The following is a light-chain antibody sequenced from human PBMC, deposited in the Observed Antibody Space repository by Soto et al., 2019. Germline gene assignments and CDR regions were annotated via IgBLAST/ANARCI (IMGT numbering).Light chain of an antibody. CDR2: YNS. Sequence: QSVLTQPPSVSGAPGQRVTISCTGSSSNIGAGYDAHWYQHLPGTAPKLLIFYNSNRPSGVPDRFSGSKSGTSASLAITGLQAEDEAEYYCQSYDSSLSAYVFGTGTKATVL. CDR3: QSYDSSLSAYV. CDR1: SSNIGAGYD. J-gene: IGLJ1*01. V-gene: IGLV1-40*01.